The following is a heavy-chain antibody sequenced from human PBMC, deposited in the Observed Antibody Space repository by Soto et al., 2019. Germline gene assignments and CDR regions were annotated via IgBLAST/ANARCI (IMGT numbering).Heavy chain of an antibody. D-gene: IGHD3-10*01. J-gene: IGHJ3*02. Sequence: GESLKISCKGSGDTFTSHWIAWGRQMPGKGLELMGLIYPADSDTRYSPSFEGQVTISVDKSISTAYLQWSFLKASDTAMYYCVRPQAKELGTIRGAFDIWGQGTKVTVSS. CDR3: VRPQAKELGTIRGAFDI. CDR1: GDTFTSHW. V-gene: IGHV5-51*01. CDR2: IYPADSDT.